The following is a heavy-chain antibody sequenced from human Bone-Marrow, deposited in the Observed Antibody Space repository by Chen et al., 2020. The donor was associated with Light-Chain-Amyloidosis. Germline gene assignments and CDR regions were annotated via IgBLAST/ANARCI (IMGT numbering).Heavy chain of an antibody. V-gene: IGHV3-7*05. CDR1: GFTFSNYW. J-gene: IGHJ6*02. CDR3: LTAMDV. Sequence: EVQVVESGGGLVQPGGSLRLSCVASGFTFSNYWMNWVRQAPGKGLDGVTKIKEDGSETYYVDSVKCRFTISRDNAKQSLYLQLNSLRAEDLAVYYCLTAMDVWGQGTTVTVSS. CDR2: IKEDGSET.